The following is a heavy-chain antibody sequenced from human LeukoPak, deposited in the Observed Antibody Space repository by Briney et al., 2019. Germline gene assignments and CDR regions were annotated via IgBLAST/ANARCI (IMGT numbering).Heavy chain of an antibody. D-gene: IGHD6-13*01. V-gene: IGHV1-46*01. J-gene: IGHJ6*02. Sequence: ASVKVSCKASGYTFTSYYMHWVRQAPGQGLEWMGIINPSGGSTSYAQKFQGRVTMTRDTSTSTVYMELSSLRSEDTAVYYCARGYSSSWYPGYYYYYGMDVWGQGTTVTVSS. CDR2: INPSGGST. CDR1: GYTFTSYY. CDR3: ARGYSSSWYPGYYYYYGMDV.